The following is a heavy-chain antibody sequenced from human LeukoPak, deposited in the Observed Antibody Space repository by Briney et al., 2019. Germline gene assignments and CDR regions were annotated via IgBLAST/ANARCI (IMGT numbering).Heavy chain of an antibody. CDR1: GYTFTGYY. CDR3: ARGLLGLLEWLLSGGGIDY. CDR2: INPNSGGT. J-gene: IGHJ4*02. Sequence: ASVKVSCKASGYTFTGYYMHWVPQVHGQGLEWMGRINPNSGGTNYAQKFQGRVTMTRDTSISTAYMELSRLRSDGTDVYYCARGLLGLLEWLLSGGGIDYWGQGTLVTVSS. D-gene: IGHD3-3*01. V-gene: IGHV1-2*05.